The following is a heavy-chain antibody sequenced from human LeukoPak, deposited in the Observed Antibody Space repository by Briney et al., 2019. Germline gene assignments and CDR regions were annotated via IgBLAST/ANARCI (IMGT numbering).Heavy chain of an antibody. Sequence: QTGGSLRLSCAASGLTFGDCAMSWVRQALGKGLEWVSTIISSGRDTYYADSVKGRFTISRDNSKNTLYLQMNSLRAEDTAVFYCAKIPPGYCSAGSCYLDYWGQGTLVTVSS. D-gene: IGHD2-15*01. V-gene: IGHV3-23*01. CDR2: IISSGRDT. CDR3: AKIPPGYCSAGSCYLDY. CDR1: GLTFGDCA. J-gene: IGHJ4*02.